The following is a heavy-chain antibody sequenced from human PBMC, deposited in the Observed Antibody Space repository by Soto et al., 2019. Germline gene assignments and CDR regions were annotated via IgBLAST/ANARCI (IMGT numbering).Heavy chain of an antibody. D-gene: IGHD3-16*02. CDR3: AKALGELSPESFDY. J-gene: IGHJ4*02. CDR2: MSYDGNNQ. Sequence: QVQLVESGGGVVQPGRSLRLSCAASGFTFSSYAMHWFRQAPGKVLEWVAIMSYDGNNQYYADSVKGRFTTSRDNSKNTLYLQTKSLRAEDTAVYYCAKALGELSPESFDYWGQGILVTVSS. CDR1: GFTFSSYA. V-gene: IGHV3-30*18.